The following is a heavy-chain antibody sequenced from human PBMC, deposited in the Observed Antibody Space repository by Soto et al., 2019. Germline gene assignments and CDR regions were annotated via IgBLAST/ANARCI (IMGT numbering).Heavy chain of an antibody. CDR2: IYNSDTT. D-gene: IGHD2-8*01. Sequence: EVQLVQSGGGLVQPGGSLRLSCAVSGFTVSSNSMTWVRQAPGKGLEWVSVIYNSDTTYYADSVKGRFSISRDNSKNTLYLQMNSRRAEDTAVYYCAKSNGNVFDYWGQGTLVTVSS. J-gene: IGHJ4*02. CDR3: AKSNGNVFDY. CDR1: GFTVSSNS. V-gene: IGHV3-66*01.